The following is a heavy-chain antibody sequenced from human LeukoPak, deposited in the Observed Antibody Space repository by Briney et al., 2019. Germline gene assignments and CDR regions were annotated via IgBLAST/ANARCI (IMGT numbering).Heavy chain of an antibody. V-gene: IGHV3-33*01. Sequence: GGSLRLSCAASGFTFSSYGMHWVRQAPGKGLEWVAVIWYDGSNKYYADSVKGRFTISRDNSKNTLYLQMNSLRAEDTAVYYCARWVPSDAFDIWGQGTMVTVSS. CDR3: ARWVPSDAFDI. CDR2: IWYDGSNK. J-gene: IGHJ3*02. CDR1: GFTFSSYG.